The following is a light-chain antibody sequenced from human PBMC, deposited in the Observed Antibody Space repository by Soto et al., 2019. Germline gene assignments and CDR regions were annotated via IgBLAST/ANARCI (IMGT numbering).Light chain of an antibody. CDR3: QQYYSYLPL. CDR2: AAS. CDR1: QGIRRY. J-gene: IGKJ5*01. Sequence: IRMTQSPSSLSASPGHRVTITSLASQGIRRYLAWYQQKPGKAPKLLICAASTLQSGVPSRFSGSGSGTDFTLTISCLQYEDFATYYCQQYYSYLPLFGQGTRLEI. V-gene: IGKV1-8*01.